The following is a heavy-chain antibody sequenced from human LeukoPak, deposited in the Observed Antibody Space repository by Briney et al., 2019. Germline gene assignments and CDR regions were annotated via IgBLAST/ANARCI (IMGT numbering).Heavy chain of an antibody. CDR3: ARDKGETYYYDSSGYYQDY. CDR1: GYTFISYY. CDR2: NNPSGGRT. V-gene: IGHV1-46*01. Sequence: ASVKASCKASGYTFISYYMHWVRQAPVQGLEWMGINNPSGGRTSQAQKFQGRVTMTRDTSTSTVYMELSSLRSEDTAVYYCARDKGETYYYDSSGYYQDYWGQGTLVTVSS. J-gene: IGHJ4*02. D-gene: IGHD3-22*01.